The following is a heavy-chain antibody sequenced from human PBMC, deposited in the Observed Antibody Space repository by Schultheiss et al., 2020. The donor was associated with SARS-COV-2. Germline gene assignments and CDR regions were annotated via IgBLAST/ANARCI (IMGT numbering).Heavy chain of an antibody. D-gene: IGHD5-18*01. CDR3: ARLAYSYGSGDY. CDR1: GFTFSSYS. V-gene: IGHV3-48*04. Sequence: GGSLRLSCAASGFTFSSYSMNWVRQAPGKGLEWVSYISSSGSTIYYADSVKGRFTISRDNAKNSLYLQMNSLRAEDTAVYYCARLAYSYGSGDYWGQGTLVTVSS. J-gene: IGHJ4*02. CDR2: ISSSGSTI.